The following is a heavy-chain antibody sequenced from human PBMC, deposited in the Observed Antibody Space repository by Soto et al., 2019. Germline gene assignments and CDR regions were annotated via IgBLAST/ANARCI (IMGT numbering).Heavy chain of an antibody. D-gene: IGHD4-17*01. CDR3: VSQRTTVPTQAYFDY. CDR2: VYYRGRS. CDR1: GGSVANSSYY. J-gene: IGHJ4*02. V-gene: IGHV4-39*01. Sequence: PAETLSLTCTVSGGSVANSSYYFVCIRQSPWKGLEWIGSVYYRGRSYSKSSVKSRVTISVDTSKNRFSLSLNSVTASDTAVYFCVSQRTTVPTQAYFDYWGPGALVTVSS.